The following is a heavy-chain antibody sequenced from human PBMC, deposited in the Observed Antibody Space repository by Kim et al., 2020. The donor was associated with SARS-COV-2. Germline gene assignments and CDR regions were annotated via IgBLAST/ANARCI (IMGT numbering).Heavy chain of an antibody. D-gene: IGHD6-13*01. CDR2: I. V-gene: IGHV3-21*01. CDR3: ARIPYSRPFDY. Sequence: ISYADSVKGRFTISRDNAKNSLYLQMNSLRAEDTAVYYCARIPYSRPFDYWGQGTLVTVSS. J-gene: IGHJ4*02.